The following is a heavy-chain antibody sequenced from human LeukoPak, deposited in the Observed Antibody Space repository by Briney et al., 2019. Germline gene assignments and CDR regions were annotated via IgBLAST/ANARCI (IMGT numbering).Heavy chain of an antibody. D-gene: IGHD1-20*01. Sequence: SETLSLTCTVSGGSISSSSYYWGWIRQPPGKGLEWIGSIYYSGSTYYNPSLKSRVTISVDTSKNQFSLKLSSVTAADTAVYYCASTYNWNLFAAFDIWGQGTMVTVSS. CDR1: GGSISSSSYY. CDR3: ASTYNWNLFAAFDI. J-gene: IGHJ3*02. V-gene: IGHV4-39*07. CDR2: IYYSGST.